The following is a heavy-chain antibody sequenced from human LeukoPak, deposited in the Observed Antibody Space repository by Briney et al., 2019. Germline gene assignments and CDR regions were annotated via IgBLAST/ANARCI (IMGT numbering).Heavy chain of an antibody. CDR1: GFTFNSYA. D-gene: IGHD2-15*01. J-gene: IGHJ4*02. CDR2: IASGRSP. Sequence: GGSLRLSCAASGFTFNSYAMAWVRQAPGKGREWVSSIASGRSPSYADSLEGRLTMSSDNAKNTLYLQMDNLRAEDTAIYYCARQLGYCSAGTCYFDSWGQGTQVAVSS. V-gene: IGHV3-23*05. CDR3: ARQLGYCSAGTCYFDS.